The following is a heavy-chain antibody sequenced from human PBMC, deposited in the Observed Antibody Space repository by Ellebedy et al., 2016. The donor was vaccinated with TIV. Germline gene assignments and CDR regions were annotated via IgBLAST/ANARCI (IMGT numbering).Heavy chain of an antibody. CDR1: GYSFTSYW. D-gene: IGHD6-19*01. J-gene: IGHJ5*02. Sequence: GESLKISCKGSGYSFTSYWIGWVRQMPGKGLEWRGIIYPGDSDTGYSPSFQGQVTISADKSISTAYLQWSSLKASDTAMYYCARLGSCWYYLETNWFDPWGQGTLVTVSS. V-gene: IGHV5-51*01. CDR3: ARLGSCWYYLETNWFDP. CDR2: IYPGDSDT.